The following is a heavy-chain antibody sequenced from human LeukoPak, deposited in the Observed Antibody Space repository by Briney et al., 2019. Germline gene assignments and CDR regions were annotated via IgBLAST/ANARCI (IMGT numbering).Heavy chain of an antibody. D-gene: IGHD4-17*01. Sequence: GGSVRLSCVASGFTFSTYSMNWVRQAPGNGLEWVSSVSSSSRHRFYADSVKGRFTISRDDAKNSVYLQMNSLRAEETAVYYCVRDFNTVTTAYLQHWGQGTLVTVSS. CDR1: GFTFSTYS. CDR3: VRDFNTVTTAYLQH. CDR2: VSSSSRHR. J-gene: IGHJ1*01. V-gene: IGHV3-21*01.